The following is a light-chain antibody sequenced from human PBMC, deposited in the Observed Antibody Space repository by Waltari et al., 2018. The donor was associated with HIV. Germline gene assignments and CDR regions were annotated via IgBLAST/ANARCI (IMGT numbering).Light chain of an antibody. V-gene: IGKV4-1*01. CDR1: QSILYSSNNKNY. CDR2: WAS. Sequence: DIVMTQSQDSLAVSLGERATINCKSSQSILYSSNNKNYLAWYQQRQGQPPKLLMYWASTRESGVPDRFSGSGSGTNFTLTVTSLQAEDAADYYCQQYYNTPHTFGQGTKLEIK. J-gene: IGKJ2*01. CDR3: QQYYNTPHT.